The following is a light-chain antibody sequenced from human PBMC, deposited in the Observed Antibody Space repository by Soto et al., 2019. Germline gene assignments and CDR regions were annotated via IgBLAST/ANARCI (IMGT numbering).Light chain of an antibody. CDR3: AAWDDSLNGPYV. Sequence: QCVLTQPPSASGNPGQRVTISCSGSSSNIGSNTVNWYQQLPGTAPKLLIYSNNQRPSGVPDRFSGSKSGTSASLAISGLQSEDEADYYCAAWDDSLNGPYVFGTGTKVTVL. J-gene: IGLJ1*01. CDR1: SSNIGSNT. V-gene: IGLV1-44*01. CDR2: SNN.